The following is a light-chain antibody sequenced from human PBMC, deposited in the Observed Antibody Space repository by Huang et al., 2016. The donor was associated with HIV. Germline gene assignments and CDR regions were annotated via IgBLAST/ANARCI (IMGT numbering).Light chain of an antibody. V-gene: IGKV1-12*01. CDR1: QEINRW. J-gene: IGKJ4*01. CDR3: QQAVTFPLT. Sequence: DIQMTQSPSSVSASVGDRVSFTFRASQEINRWLAWYQRKPGVAPKLLIYAASTLQSGVPSRFRGSGSGTDFTLTISNVQAEDFATYYCQQAVTFPLTFGGGTKVELK. CDR2: AAS.